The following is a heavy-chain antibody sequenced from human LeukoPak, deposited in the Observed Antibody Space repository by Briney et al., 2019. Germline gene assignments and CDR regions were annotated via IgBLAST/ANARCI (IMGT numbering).Heavy chain of an antibody. CDR3: AKGINYYDSSGYYPHAFDI. D-gene: IGHD3-22*01. CDR1: GGSFSGYY. V-gene: IGHV4-34*01. Sequence: PSETLSLTCAVYGGSFSGYYWSWIRQPPGKGLEWIGEINHSGSTNYNPSLKSRVTISVDTSKNQFSLKLSSVTAADTAVYYCAKGINYYDSSGYYPHAFDIWSQGTMVTVSS. CDR2: INHSGST. J-gene: IGHJ3*02.